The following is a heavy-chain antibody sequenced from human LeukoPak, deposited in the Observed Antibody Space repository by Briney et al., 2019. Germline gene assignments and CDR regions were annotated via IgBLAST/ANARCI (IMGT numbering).Heavy chain of an antibody. D-gene: IGHD5-18*01. CDR3: SRDGYSYGINWFDP. J-gene: IGHJ5*02. CDR1: GFTFSDYY. CDR2: ISSSGSTI. V-gene: IGHV3-11*04. Sequence: GGSLRLSCAASGFTFSDYYMSWIRQAPGKGLEWVSYISSSGSTIYYADSVKGRFTISSDNAKNSLYLQMNSLRGEDTAVYYCSRDGYSYGINWFDPWGQGTLVTVSS.